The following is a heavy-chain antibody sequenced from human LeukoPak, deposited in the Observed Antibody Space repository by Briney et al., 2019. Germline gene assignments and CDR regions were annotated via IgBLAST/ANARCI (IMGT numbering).Heavy chain of an antibody. V-gene: IGHV3-23*01. CDR1: GFTFSSYA. J-gene: IGHJ4*02. CDR2: ISGSGGTT. D-gene: IGHD3-10*01. Sequence: EGSLRLSCAASGFTFSSYAMSWVRQAPGKGLEWVSAISGSGGTTYYADSVKGRFTISRDNSKNTLYLQMNSLRAEDTAVYYCAKIGYGSGSSKRYYFDYWGQGTLVTVSS. CDR3: AKIGYGSGSSKRYYFDY.